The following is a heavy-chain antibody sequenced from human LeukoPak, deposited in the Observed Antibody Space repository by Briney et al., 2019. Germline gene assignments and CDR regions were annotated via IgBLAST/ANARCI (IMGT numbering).Heavy chain of an antibody. Sequence: ASVKASCKASGYTFSSYAMHWVRQAPGQRLEWMGWINAGNGNTTYSQKRQGRVTITRDTSASTAYMELSSLRSEDTAVYYCARDSSRFGELRGDYWGQGTLVTLSS. J-gene: IGHJ4*02. V-gene: IGHV1-3*01. CDR3: ARDSSRFGELRGDY. CDR1: GYTFSSYA. CDR2: INAGNGNT. D-gene: IGHD3-10*01.